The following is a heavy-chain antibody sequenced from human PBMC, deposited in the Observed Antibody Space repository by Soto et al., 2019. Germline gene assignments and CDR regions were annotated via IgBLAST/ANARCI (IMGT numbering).Heavy chain of an antibody. J-gene: IGHJ6*02. CDR2: IIPIFGTA. CDR3: AKPPVITASYYYSGMDV. CDR1: GGTFSSYA. Sequence: GASVKVSCKASGGTFSSYAISWVRQAPGQGLEWMGGIIPIFGTANYAQKFQGRVTITADESTSTAYMELNSLRAEDTAIYYYAKPPVITASYYYSGMDVWGQGTTVTVSS. V-gene: IGHV1-69*13.